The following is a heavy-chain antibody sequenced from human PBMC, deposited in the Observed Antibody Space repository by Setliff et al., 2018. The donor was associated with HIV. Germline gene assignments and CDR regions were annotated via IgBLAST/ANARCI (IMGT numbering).Heavy chain of an antibody. CDR2: FDPEDDET. Sequence: ASVKVSCKVSGYTLTELSIHWVRQAPGKGLEWMGGFDPEDDETVYAQKFQGRVTMTRDTSISTAYMELSRLRSDDTAVYYCARDTVKATFSDYWGQGTLVTVSS. D-gene: IGHD4-17*01. CDR1: GYTLTELS. J-gene: IGHJ4*02. V-gene: IGHV1-24*01. CDR3: ARDTVKATFSDY.